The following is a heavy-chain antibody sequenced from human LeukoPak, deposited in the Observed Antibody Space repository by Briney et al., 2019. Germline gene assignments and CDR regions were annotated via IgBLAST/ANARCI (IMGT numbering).Heavy chain of an antibody. Sequence: TLSLTCTVSGGSISSGGYYWSWIRQHPGKGLEWIGYIYYSGSTDYNPSLKSRVTISLDTSKNQFSLKLNSVTAADTAVYYCARTYYYGSGSSRGNLDYWGQGTLVTVSS. CDR3: ARTYYYGSGSSRGNLDY. J-gene: IGHJ4*02. V-gene: IGHV4-31*03. CDR2: IYYSGST. CDR1: GGSISSGGYY. D-gene: IGHD3-10*01.